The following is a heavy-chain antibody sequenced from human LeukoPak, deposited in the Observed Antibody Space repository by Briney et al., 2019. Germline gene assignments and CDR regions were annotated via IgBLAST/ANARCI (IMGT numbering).Heavy chain of an antibody. Sequence: GGSLRLSCTASGLTFSSSAMTWVRQAPGKGLDWVSAISDSGGDSIYTDSVKDRFTISRDNSKNTLYLQMNSLRAEDTALYYCAKGGSYAPLDYWGQGTLVTVSS. D-gene: IGHD1-26*01. J-gene: IGHJ4*02. V-gene: IGHV3-23*01. CDR3: AKGGSYAPLDY. CDR1: GLTFSSSA. CDR2: ISDSGGDS.